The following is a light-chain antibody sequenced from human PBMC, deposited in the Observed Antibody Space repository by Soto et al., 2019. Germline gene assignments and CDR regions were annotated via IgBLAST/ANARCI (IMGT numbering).Light chain of an antibody. CDR1: QDINSW. V-gene: IGKV1-12*01. CDR2: IAS. Sequence: DIQMTQSPSSVSASVGDRVTITCRASQDINSWLTWYQQKPGKAPKVLIYIASRLQPGVPSRFSGRGSGTDFSLTISNPQPEDFATYFCQQSKSFPLTFGGGTKVEIK. J-gene: IGKJ4*01. CDR3: QQSKSFPLT.